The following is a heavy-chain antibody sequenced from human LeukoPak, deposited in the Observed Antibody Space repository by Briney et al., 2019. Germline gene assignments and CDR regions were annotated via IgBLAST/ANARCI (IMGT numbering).Heavy chain of an antibody. Sequence: GKSLRLSCAASGFSFGKYAMLWLRQAPGKGLEWVADISYDGGHTDYIASVKGRFTVSRDNSKNMLFLQMSSLRPEDAAVYFCATESSLTRWGQGTLVTVSS. J-gene: IGHJ4*02. CDR2: ISYDGGHT. D-gene: IGHD4-11*01. V-gene: IGHV3-30*04. CDR3: ATESSLTR. CDR1: GFSFGKYA.